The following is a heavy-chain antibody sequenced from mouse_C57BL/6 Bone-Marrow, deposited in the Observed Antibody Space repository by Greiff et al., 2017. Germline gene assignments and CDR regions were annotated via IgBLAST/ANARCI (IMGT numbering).Heavy chain of an antibody. CDR2: IDPEDGET. J-gene: IGHJ2*01. CDR3: ASRYYDGYSLN. Sequence: VQLQQSGAELVKPGASVKLSCTASGFNIKDYYMHWVKQRTEQGLEWIGRIDPEDGETKYAPNFQGKATITADTSSNTAYLQLSSLTSEDTAVYYCASRYYDGYSLNWGQGTTLTVSS. CDR1: GFNIKDYY. D-gene: IGHD2-3*01. V-gene: IGHV14-2*01.